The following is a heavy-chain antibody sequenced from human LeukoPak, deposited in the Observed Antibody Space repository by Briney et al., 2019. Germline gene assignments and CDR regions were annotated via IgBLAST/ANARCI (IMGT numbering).Heavy chain of an antibody. CDR2: IRYDGSNK. V-gene: IGHV3-30*02. J-gene: IGHJ4*02. CDR1: GFIFVGYG. Sequence: GGSLRLSCAASGFIFVGYGMSWVRQAPGKGLEWVAFIRYDGSNKYYADSVKGRFTISRDNSKNTLYLQMNSLRAEDTAVYYCAKDSRSYCSSTSCYDIDYWGQGTLVTVSS. D-gene: IGHD2-2*01. CDR3: AKDSRSYCSSTSCYDIDY.